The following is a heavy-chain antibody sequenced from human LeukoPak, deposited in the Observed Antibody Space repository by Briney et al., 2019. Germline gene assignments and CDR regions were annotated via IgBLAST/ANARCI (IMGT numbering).Heavy chain of an antibody. CDR2: ISSSSNTI. CDR3: ARKDVVVVPGAIVHYYYYMDV. D-gene: IGHD2-2*01. J-gene: IGHJ6*03. V-gene: IGHV3-48*04. CDR1: GFTFSSYA. Sequence: PGGSLRLSCAASGFTFSSYAMSWVRQAPGKGLEWVSYISSSSNTIYYADSAKGRFTISRDNAKNSLYLQMTSLRAEDTAVYYCARKDVVVVPGAIVHYYYYMDVWGKGTTVTVSS.